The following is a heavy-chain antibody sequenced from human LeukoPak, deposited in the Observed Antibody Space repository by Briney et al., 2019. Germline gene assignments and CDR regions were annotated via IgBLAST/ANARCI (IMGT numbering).Heavy chain of an antibody. V-gene: IGHV1-8*01. J-gene: IGHJ3*02. D-gene: IGHD5-24*01. CDR2: MNPNSGNT. CDR3: ANLVERAVAYSRGDAFDI. CDR1: GYAFTSYD. Sequence: ASVKVSCKASGYAFTSYDINWVRQATGQGLEWMGWMNPNSGNTGYAQKFQGRVTMTRNTSISTAYMELSSLTSEDTAVYYCANLVERAVAYSRGDAFDIWGQGTMVTVSS.